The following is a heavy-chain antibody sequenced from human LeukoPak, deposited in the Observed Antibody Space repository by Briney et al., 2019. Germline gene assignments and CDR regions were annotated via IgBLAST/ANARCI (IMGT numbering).Heavy chain of an antibody. V-gene: IGHV3-21*01. CDR3: ASLPWLVRWVYY. J-gene: IGHJ4*02. CDR1: GFTFSSYT. CDR2: ISSSSTYI. Sequence: GGPLRLSCVASGFTFSSYTMNWVRQAPGKGLEWVSSISSSSTYIYYADSLKGRFTISRDNAKNSLYLQMHSLSAEDTAVYYCASLPWLVRWVYYWGQGTLVTVSS. D-gene: IGHD6-19*01.